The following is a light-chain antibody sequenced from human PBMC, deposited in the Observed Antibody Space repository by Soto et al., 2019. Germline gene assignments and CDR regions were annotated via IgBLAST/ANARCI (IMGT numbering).Light chain of an antibody. CDR2: DAS. J-gene: IGKJ5*01. V-gene: IGKV3-11*01. CDR3: HQRTNRPLT. CDR1: QSINHY. Sequence: EIVLTQSPPTLSLSPGERATLSCRASQSINHYLAWYQQKPGQAPRLLIYDASNRATGIPARFSGSGSGTHCTLAISSLETEDFAVYYRHQRTNRPLTFGQGTRLQIK.